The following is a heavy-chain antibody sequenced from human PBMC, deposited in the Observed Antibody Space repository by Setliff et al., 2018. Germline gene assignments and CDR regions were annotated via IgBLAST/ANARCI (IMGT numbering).Heavy chain of an antibody. D-gene: IGHD3-3*01. Sequence: SETLSLTCTVSGGSISGQYWSWIRQPPGKRLEWIGYIYYSGSTNYNPSLKSRVTISVDTSKNQFSLKLSSVTAADTAVYYCARRETYYNFWSGYYAYWGQGTLVTVSS. CDR2: IYYSGST. V-gene: IGHV4-59*11. CDR3: ARRETYYNFWSGYYAY. J-gene: IGHJ4*02. CDR1: GGSISGQY.